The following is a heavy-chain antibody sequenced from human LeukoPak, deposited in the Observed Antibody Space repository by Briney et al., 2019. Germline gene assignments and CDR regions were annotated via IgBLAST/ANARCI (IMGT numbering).Heavy chain of an antibody. D-gene: IGHD6-19*01. Sequence: PSETLSLTCTVSGASINSYPWSWIRQPAGKGLEWVGRILATGSTNYSPSLKRRVTMSVATSKTKFPLNLTSGTAADTAVYYCGSSEVAETTSGIFDYWGQGTPVTVSS. CDR2: ILATGST. V-gene: IGHV4-4*07. CDR1: GASINSYP. CDR3: GSSEVAETTSGIFDY. J-gene: IGHJ4*02.